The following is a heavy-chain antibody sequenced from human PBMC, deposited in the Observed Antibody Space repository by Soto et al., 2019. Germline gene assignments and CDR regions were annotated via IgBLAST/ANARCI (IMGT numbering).Heavy chain of an antibody. J-gene: IGHJ5*02. CDR2: INPNSGGT. Sequence: ASVKVSCKASGYTFIGYYMHWVRQAPGQGLEWMGWINPNSGGTNYAQKFQGWVTMTRDTSISTAYMELSRLRSDDTAVYYCARAPPYVAAAGPWLDPWGQGTLVTVSS. CDR3: ARAPPYVAAAGPWLDP. D-gene: IGHD6-13*01. CDR1: GYTFIGYY. V-gene: IGHV1-2*04.